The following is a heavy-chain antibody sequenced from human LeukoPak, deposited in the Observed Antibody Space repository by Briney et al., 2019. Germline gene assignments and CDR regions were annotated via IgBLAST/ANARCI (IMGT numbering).Heavy chain of an antibody. V-gene: IGHV4-59*01. J-gene: IGHJ4*02. CDR2: IYYRGST. Sequence: PSETLSLTCTVSGGSISSDYWSWIRQPPGKGLEWIGYIYYRGSTNYNPSLKSRVTISVDTPKNQFSLKLSSVTAADTAVYYCARLSGYSSGHYYSDYWGQGTLVTVSS. CDR1: GGSISSDY. CDR3: ARLSGYSSGHYYSDY. D-gene: IGHD3-22*01.